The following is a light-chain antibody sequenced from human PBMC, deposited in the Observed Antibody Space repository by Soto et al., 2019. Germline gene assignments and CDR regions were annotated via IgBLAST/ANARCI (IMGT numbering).Light chain of an antibody. V-gene: IGKV3-15*01. J-gene: IGKJ5*01. Sequence: TPSPSLKVSAGGRVTLSFRACQSISDTLVWYQQNPGQASRLLIYGASTRATGVTPRVSGSGSGTEFTLTIISLQSEDFAGYCCQLYHGWPITFCQGARLDI. CDR1: QSISDT. CDR3: QLYHGWPIT. CDR2: GAS.